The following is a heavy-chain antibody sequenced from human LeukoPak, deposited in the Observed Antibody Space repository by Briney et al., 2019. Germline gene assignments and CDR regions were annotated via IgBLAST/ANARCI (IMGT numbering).Heavy chain of an antibody. CDR2: INPSGGSA. CDR3: ARLDRSIGGY. J-gene: IGHJ4*02. Sequence: ASVKVSCKASGYTFTIYYMHWVRQAPGQGLEWMGIINPSGGSASYAQKFQGRVTMTRDTSTSTVYMELSSLRSEDTAVYYCARLDRSIGGYWGQGTLVTVSS. V-gene: IGHV1-46*01. D-gene: IGHD3/OR15-3a*01. CDR1: GYTFTIYY.